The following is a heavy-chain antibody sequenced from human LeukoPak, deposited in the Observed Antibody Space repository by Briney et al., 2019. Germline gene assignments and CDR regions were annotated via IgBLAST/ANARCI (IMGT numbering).Heavy chain of an antibody. CDR2: ISNGGHHT. V-gene: IGHV3-23*01. CDR1: GFTFSIYA. CDR3: AKVISSYSGYDSY. D-gene: IGHD5-12*01. Sequence: SGGSLRLSCAASGFTFSIYAMSWVRQAPGKGLEWVSSISNGGHHTYYADSVRGRFTISRDNSKNTLYLQMDSLRAADTAVYYCAKVISSYSGYDSYWGQGTLVTVSS. J-gene: IGHJ4*02.